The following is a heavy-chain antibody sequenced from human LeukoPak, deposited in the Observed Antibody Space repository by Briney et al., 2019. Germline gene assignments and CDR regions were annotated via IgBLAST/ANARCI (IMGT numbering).Heavy chain of an antibody. D-gene: IGHD3-22*01. CDR1: GGSISSYY. V-gene: IGHV4-59*08. CDR2: IYYSGST. J-gene: IGHJ4*02. Sequence: SETLSLTCTVSGGSISSYYWSWIRQPPGKGLEWIGYIYYSGSTNYNPSLKSRVTISVDTSKNHFSLKLSFVTAADTAVYYCARHRYYDSSGYYYGVIYDYWGQGTLVTVSS. CDR3: ARHRYYDSSGYYYGVIYDY.